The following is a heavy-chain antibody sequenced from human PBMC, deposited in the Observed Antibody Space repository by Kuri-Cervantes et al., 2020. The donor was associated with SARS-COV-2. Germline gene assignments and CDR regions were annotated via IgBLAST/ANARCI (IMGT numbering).Heavy chain of an antibody. D-gene: IGHD2-2*01. V-gene: IGHV4-38-2*01. CDR1: GYSISSGYY. J-gene: IGHJ5*02. Sequence: SETLSLTCAVSGYSISSGYYWGWIRQPPGKGLEWIGSIYHNGSTYSNPSLKSRVTISVDTSKNQFSLKLSSVTAADTAVYYCARRDLSSTSINNWFDPWGQGTLVNVSS. CDR2: IYHNGST. CDR3: ARRDLSSTSINNWFDP.